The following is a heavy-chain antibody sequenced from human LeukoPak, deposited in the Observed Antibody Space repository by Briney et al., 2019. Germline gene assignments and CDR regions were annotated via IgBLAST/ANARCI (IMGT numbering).Heavy chain of an antibody. CDR3: AREQRSGQNNWFDP. CDR1: GFTFNNYG. D-gene: IGHD3-10*01. Sequence: GSLRLSCVASGFTFNNYGMHWVRQTPGKGLEWIGSIYHTGSTYYNPSLKSRITISVDTSKNQFSLKLSSVTAADTAVYYCAREQRSGQNNWFDPWGQGTLVTVSS. V-gene: IGHV4-38-2*02. CDR2: IYHTGST. J-gene: IGHJ5*02.